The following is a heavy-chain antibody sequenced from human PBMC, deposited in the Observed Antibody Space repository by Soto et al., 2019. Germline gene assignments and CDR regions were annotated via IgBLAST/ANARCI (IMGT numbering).Heavy chain of an antibody. CDR3: AKDRRAGGNSAFYFDF. Sequence: GRSLRLSCAASGFKFSNYAMSWVRQAPGKGLEWVSLISATGGGTYYADSVKGRFTISRDNSHNTLYLQVHSLTAEDTAVYYCAKDRRAGGNSAFYFDFWGQGAQVTVSS. V-gene: IGHV3-23*01. D-gene: IGHD3-16*01. J-gene: IGHJ4*02. CDR2: ISATGGGT. CDR1: GFKFSNYA.